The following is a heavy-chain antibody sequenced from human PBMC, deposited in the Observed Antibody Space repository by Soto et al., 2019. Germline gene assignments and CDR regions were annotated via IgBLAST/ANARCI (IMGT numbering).Heavy chain of an antibody. J-gene: IGHJ4*02. V-gene: IGHV4-30-4*01. D-gene: IGHD6-13*01. CDR2: IYYSGST. CDR1: GGSISSGDYY. CDR3: ARAGGIIAAAGIRFDY. Sequence: PSETLSLTCTVSGGSISSGDYYWSWIRQPPGKGLEWIGYIYYSGSTYYNPSLKSRVTISVDTSKNQFSLKLSSVTAADTAVYYCARAGGIIAAAGIRFDYWGQGTLVTVSS.